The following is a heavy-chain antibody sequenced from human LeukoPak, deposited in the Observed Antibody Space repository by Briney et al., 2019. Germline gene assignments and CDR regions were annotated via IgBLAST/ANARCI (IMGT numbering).Heavy chain of an antibody. CDR3: ARAGGITPSEKWFDP. Sequence: ASVKVSCKASGYTFTGYYMHWVRQAPGQGLEWMGWINPNSGGTNYAQKFQGWVTMTRDTSISTAYMELSRLRSDDTAVYYCARAGGITPSEKWFDPWGQGTLVTVSS. V-gene: IGHV1-2*04. J-gene: IGHJ5*02. CDR2: INPNSGGT. D-gene: IGHD3-10*01. CDR1: GYTFTGYY.